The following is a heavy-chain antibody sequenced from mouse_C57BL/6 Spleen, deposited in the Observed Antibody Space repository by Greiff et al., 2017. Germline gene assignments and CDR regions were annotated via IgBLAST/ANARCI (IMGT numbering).Heavy chain of an antibody. V-gene: IGHV5-4*01. CDR1: GFTFSSYA. CDR2: ISDGCSYT. CDR3: ARDREFAY. J-gene: IGHJ3*01. Sequence: EVKLVESGGGLVKPGGSLKLSCAASGFTFSSYAMTWVRQTPEKSLEWVATISDGCSYTYFPDNVKGRFTISRDKAKSNLYLQMRQLKSEDTAMYYCARDREFAYWGQGTLVTVSA.